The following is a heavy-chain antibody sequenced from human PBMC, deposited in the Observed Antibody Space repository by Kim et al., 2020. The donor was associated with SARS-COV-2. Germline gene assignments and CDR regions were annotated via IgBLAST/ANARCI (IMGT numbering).Heavy chain of an antibody. D-gene: IGHD6-25*01. V-gene: IGHV3-21*01. CDR3: ARDYSSAISAFDI. Sequence: YADSVKGRFTISRDNAKNSLYLQLNSLRAEDTAVYYCARDYSSAISAFDIWGQGTMVTVSS. J-gene: IGHJ3*02.